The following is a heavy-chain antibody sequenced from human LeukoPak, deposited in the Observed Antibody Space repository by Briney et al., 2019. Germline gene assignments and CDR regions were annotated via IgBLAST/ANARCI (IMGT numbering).Heavy chain of an antibody. D-gene: IGHD3-10*01. V-gene: IGHV3-48*02. CDR2: ISGSGSVS. CDR1: GFTFSSYS. CDR3: ARDGGFGFLAAFDI. Sequence: GGSLRLSCAASGFTFSSYSMNWVRHAPGKGLEWISYISGSGSVSYYEDSVKGRFTISRDNAKNSLYLQMNSLRDEDTALYYCARDGGFGFLAAFDIWGQGTMVTVSS. J-gene: IGHJ3*02.